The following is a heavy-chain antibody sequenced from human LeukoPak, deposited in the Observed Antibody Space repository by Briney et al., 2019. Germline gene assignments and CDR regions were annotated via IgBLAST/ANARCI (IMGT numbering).Heavy chain of an antibody. CDR2: ISSSSTTI. J-gene: IGHJ4*02. V-gene: IGHV3-48*02. Sequence: PGGSLRLSCAASGFTFSTYSMNWVRQAPGKGLDWVSYISSSSTTINYADSVKGRFTISRDNAKNSLYLQMNSLRDEDTAVYYCARDPYYDFWSGYPYFDYWGQGTLVTVSS. D-gene: IGHD3-3*01. CDR1: GFTFSTYS. CDR3: ARDPYYDFWSGYPYFDY.